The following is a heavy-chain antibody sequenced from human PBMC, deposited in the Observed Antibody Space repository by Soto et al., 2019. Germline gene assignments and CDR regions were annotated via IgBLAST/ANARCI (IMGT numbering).Heavy chain of an antibody. J-gene: IGHJ4*02. CDR2: ISDDGNNK. D-gene: IGHD3-3*01. CDR1: GFTFSSYA. Sequence: GGSLRLSCAASGFTFSSYAMHWVRQAPGKGLEWVALISDDGNNKYYADSVRGRFTISRDNSKNTLYLQMNSLRAEDTAVYYCVIVSSRFLAWPLDDWGQGTRVTVSS. V-gene: IGHV3-30-3*01. CDR3: VIVSSRFLAWPLDD.